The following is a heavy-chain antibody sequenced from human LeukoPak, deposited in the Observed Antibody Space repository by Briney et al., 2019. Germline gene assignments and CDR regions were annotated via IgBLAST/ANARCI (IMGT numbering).Heavy chain of an antibody. CDR1: GGSISSYY. Sequence: SETLSLTCTVSGGSISSYYWSWIRQPPGKGLDWIGYIYYSGSTNYNPSLKSRVTISVDTSKNQFSLKLSSVTAADTAVYYCARVEGYSYGPSIQNRGQGTLVTVSS. CDR3: ARVEGYSYGPSIQN. J-gene: IGHJ4*02. V-gene: IGHV4-59*01. CDR2: IYYSGST. D-gene: IGHD5-18*01.